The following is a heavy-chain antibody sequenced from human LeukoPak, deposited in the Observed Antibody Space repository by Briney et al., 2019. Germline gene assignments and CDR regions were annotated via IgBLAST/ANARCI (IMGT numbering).Heavy chain of an antibody. CDR3: ARDPSSTSRYGSRTYGSGSYLVY. CDR2: ISYDGSNK. J-gene: IGHJ4*02. CDR1: GFTFSSYA. D-gene: IGHD3-10*01. Sequence: GRSLRLSCAASGFTFSSYAMHRVRQAPGKGLEWVAVISYDGSNKYYADSVKGRFTISRDNSKNTLYLQMNSLRAEDTAVYYCARDPSSTSRYGSRTYGSGSYLVYWGQGTLVTVSS. V-gene: IGHV3-30*04.